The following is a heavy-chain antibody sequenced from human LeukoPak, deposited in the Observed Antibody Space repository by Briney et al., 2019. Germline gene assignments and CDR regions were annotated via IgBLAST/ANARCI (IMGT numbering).Heavy chain of an antibody. J-gene: IGHJ4*02. D-gene: IGHD3-10*01. Sequence: SETLSLTCTVSGGSISSSTYFWGWIRQPPGKGLEWIGSIYNSGSTYYNPSLKSRVTISVDTSNNQFSLKLSSVTAADTAMYYCARDDGSGYFHYWGQGTLVTVSS. CDR2: IYNSGST. CDR3: ARDDGSGYFHY. V-gene: IGHV4-39*07. CDR1: GGSISSSTYF.